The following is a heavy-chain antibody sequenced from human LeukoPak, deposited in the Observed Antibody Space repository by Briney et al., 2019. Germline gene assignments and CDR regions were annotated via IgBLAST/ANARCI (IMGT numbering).Heavy chain of an antibody. J-gene: IGHJ6*02. Sequence: GGSLRLSCAASGLTVSSNYMNWVRQAPGKGLEWVSVINTGGSVFYADSVKGRFTVSRDDSKNTLYLQMNSLRVEDTALYYCAKRGTLDHYYFYGMDVWGRGTTVTVSS. CDR1: GLTVSSNY. V-gene: IGHV3-66*01. CDR3: AKRGTLDHYYFYGMDV. D-gene: IGHD1-14*01. CDR2: INTGGSV.